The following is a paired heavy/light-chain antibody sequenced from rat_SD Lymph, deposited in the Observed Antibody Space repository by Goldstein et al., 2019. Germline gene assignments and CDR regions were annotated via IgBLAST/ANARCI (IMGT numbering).Heavy chain of an antibody. V-gene: IGHV1-28*01. CDR3: ARSRIRHNSGYGNWFAY. CDR1: GYTFTSYD. J-gene: IGHJ3*01. CDR2: IYPGNGNT. Sequence: QVQLQQSGAELVKPGSSVKISCKASGYTFTSYDMHWIKQQPGNGLEWIGWIYPGNGNTKYNQKFNGKATLTADKSSSTAYMQLSSLTSEDSAVYFCARSRIRHNSGYGNWFAYWGQGTLVTVSS. D-gene: IGHD4-3*01.
Light chain of an antibody. CDR2: ETS. V-gene: IGKV4S5*01. CDR3: QQGSSYPPMNT. Sequence: EIVLTQSPTTMAASPGEKVTLTCRASSSVSYMHWYQQRSGTSPKLWIYETSKLASGVPNRFSGSGSGTSYSLTINSMETEDAATYYCQQGSSYPPMNTFGAGTKLELK. CDR1: SSVSY. J-gene: IGKJ2-1*01.